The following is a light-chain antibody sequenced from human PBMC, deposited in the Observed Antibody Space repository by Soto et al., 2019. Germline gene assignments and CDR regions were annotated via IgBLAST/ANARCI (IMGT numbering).Light chain of an antibody. Sequence: QSVLTQSPSASGTPGQRVTISCSGSASTIGRNYVYWYQPLPGTAPKLLIYRNSQRPSGVPDRFSGSKAGTSASLAISGLRSEDEADYYCAAWDDNLSGLYVFGAGTKLTGL. V-gene: IGLV1-47*01. CDR2: RNS. CDR3: AAWDDNLSGLYV. J-gene: IGLJ1*01. CDR1: ASTIGRNY.